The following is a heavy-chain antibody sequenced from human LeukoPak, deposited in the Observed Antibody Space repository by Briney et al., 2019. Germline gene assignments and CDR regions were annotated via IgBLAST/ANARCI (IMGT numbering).Heavy chain of an antibody. V-gene: IGHV4-59*08. CDR1: GGSMNDNY. CDR2: IYYSGNT. J-gene: IGHJ1*01. Sequence: SETLSLTCTVSGGSMNDNYWSWIRQPPGKGLEWIAYIYYSGNTKYNPSLGSRATISVDTSKNQFSLKLRSVTAAGTAVYYCARGQPGSMVRGVTEYFQHWGQGTLVIVSS. D-gene: IGHD3-10*01. CDR3: ARGQPGSMVRGVTEYFQH.